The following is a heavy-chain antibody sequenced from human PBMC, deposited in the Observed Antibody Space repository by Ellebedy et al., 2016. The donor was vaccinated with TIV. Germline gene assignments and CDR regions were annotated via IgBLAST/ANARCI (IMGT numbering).Heavy chain of an antibody. J-gene: IGHJ4*02. CDR3: ARARWELGDY. V-gene: IGHV1-18*01. Sequence: ASVKVSXXASGYIFTTYGFSWLRQAPGQGLEWMGWISTNNANRNFAQKFQGRVTMTTDTSTSTAYMELRSLRSDDTAVYYCARARWELGDYWGQGTLVTVSS. CDR2: ISTNNANR. CDR1: GYIFTTYG. D-gene: IGHD1-26*01.